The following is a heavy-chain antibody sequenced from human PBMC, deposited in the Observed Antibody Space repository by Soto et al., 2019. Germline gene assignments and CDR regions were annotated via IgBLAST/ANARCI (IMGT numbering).Heavy chain of an antibody. CDR3: AAVPVLRCLKWLPAYLDY. CDR2: LVVGSGDT. V-gene: IGHV1-58*01. J-gene: IGHJ4*02. Sequence: SVKVSSKTSGFMFTSSSVQWVRPARGQRLEWIGWLVVGSGDTHYEQHFQARVTLTRDMSTGTAYMELRSLRSEDTAVYYCAAVPVLRCLKWLPAYLDYWGEGTLVTVSA. CDR1: GFMFTSSS. D-gene: IGHD3-3*01.